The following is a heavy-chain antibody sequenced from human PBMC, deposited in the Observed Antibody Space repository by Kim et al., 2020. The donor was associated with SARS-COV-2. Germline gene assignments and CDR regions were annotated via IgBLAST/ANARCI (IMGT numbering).Heavy chain of an antibody. Sequence: SVKVSCKASGGTFSSYAISWVRQAPGQGLEWMGGIIPIFGTANYAQKFQGRVTITADESTSTAYMELSSLRSEDTAVYYCASGYYDSSGYYEIDYWGQGTLVTVSS. J-gene: IGHJ4*02. V-gene: IGHV1-69*13. CDR1: GGTFSSYA. D-gene: IGHD3-22*01. CDR2: IIPIFGTA. CDR3: ASGYYDSSGYYEIDY.